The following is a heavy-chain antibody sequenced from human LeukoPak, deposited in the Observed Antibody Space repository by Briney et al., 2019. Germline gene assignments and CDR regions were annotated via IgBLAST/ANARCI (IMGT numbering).Heavy chain of an antibody. Sequence: SETLSLTCAVSGGSISGYFWSWIRQPAGKGLEWIGRIYSSGSNNYNPSLKSRVTMSLDTSKNHLSLNLSSVTAADTAVYYCAREPTSGREPTSGRPLDYWGQGTLVTVSS. CDR2: IYSSGSN. V-gene: IGHV4-4*07. CDR3: AREPTSGREPTSGRPLDY. CDR1: GGSISGYF. D-gene: IGHD5-12*01. J-gene: IGHJ4*02.